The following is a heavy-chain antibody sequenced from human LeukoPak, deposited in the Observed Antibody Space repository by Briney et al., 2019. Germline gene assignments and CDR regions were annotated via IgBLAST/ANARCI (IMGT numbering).Heavy chain of an antibody. D-gene: IGHD1-26*01. Sequence: QPGGSLRLSCAASGFTFSSYAMHWVRQAPGKGLEYVSAISSNGGSTYYANSVKGRFTISRDNSKNTLYLQMGSLRAEDMAVYYCARGSSYYGGSGFDYWGQGTLVTVSS. J-gene: IGHJ4*02. CDR1: GFTFSSYA. V-gene: IGHV3-64*01. CDR2: ISSNGGST. CDR3: ARGSSYYGGSGFDY.